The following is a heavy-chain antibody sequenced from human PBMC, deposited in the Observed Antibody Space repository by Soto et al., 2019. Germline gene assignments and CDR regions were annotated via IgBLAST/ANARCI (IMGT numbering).Heavy chain of an antibody. V-gene: IGHV4-61*01. Sequence: LETLALTCTVSGVSVNSGNYYWSWIRQTPGKGLEWIGYIYQSGSTRYNPSLKSRVTISLDTSKNQFSLKMSSVTAADTAVYYCARGLISGSHYSGGWYYFDSWGQGTQVTVS. J-gene: IGHJ4*02. CDR2: IYQSGST. CDR3: ARGLISGSHYSGGWYYFDS. CDR1: GVSVNSGNYY. D-gene: IGHD1-26*01.